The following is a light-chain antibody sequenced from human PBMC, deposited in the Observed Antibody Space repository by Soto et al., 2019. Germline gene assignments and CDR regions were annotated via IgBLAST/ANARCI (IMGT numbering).Light chain of an antibody. CDR2: GAS. J-gene: IGKJ1*01. CDR3: QQYSNSPGT. V-gene: IGKV3-20*01. CDR1: QSVSSNY. Sequence: EIVLTQSPGTLSLSPGERATLSCRASQSVSSNYLAWYRQKLGQAPRLLIYGASSRATGIPDRFSGSGSGTDFTLTISRLEPEDFAVYYCQQYSNSPGTFGQGTKVDIK.